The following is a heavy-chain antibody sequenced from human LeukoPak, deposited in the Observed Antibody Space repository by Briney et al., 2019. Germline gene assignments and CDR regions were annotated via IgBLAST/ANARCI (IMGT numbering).Heavy chain of an antibody. Sequence: GGSLRLSCAASGFTFSSCGFNWVRQAPGKGLEWVSSIGPTGTDRYYADSVRGRFTISRDNAKNSMYLQVDSLRDEDTAVYYCATETIGRHYDYWGQGTLLTVSS. D-gene: IGHD1-14*01. CDR3: ATETIGRHYDY. V-gene: IGHV3-21*01. CDR1: GFTFSSCG. J-gene: IGHJ4*02. CDR2: IGPTGTDR.